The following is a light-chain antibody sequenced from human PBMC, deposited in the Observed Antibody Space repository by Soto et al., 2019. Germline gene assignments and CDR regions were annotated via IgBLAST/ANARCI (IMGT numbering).Light chain of an antibody. CDR3: QQRTLWPMT. J-gene: IGKJ5*01. CDR1: QNLHSF. CDR2: DGS. V-gene: IGKV3-11*01. Sequence: EIVLTQTHATLSVSPGERVTLSCRASQNLHSFLNWYQQRPGQAPRPLIYDGSKRAAGVPDRISGDGSGTDYTLTISSLEPEDFAVYYCQQRTLWPMTFGQGARLEFK.